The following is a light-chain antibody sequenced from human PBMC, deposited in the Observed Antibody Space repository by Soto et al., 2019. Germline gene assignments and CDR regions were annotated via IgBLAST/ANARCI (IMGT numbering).Light chain of an antibody. CDR3: QQYNHLPPLT. V-gene: IGKV3-15*01. CDR1: QSAGTN. J-gene: IGKJ4*01. Sequence: EIVMTQSPVTLSVSPGEGATLSCRASQSAGTNLAWYQQKPGQPPRLLIYGASIRATGVPARFSGRGSWTQFTLTISSLQSDDFAVYYCQQYNHLPPLTFGGGTKVEIE. CDR2: GAS.